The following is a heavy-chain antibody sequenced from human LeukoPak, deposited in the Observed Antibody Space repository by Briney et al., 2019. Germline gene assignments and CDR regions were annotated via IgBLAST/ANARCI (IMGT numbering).Heavy chain of an antibody. CDR1: GGTFSSYA. Sequence: SSVKVPCKASGGTFSSYAISWVRQAPGQGLEWMGGIIPIFGTANYAQKFQGRVTITTDESTSTAYMELSSLRSEDTAVYYCAREMTGTDGEYYFDYWGQGTLVTVSS. CDR3: AREMTGTDGEYYFDY. J-gene: IGHJ4*02. CDR2: IIPIFGTA. D-gene: IGHD1-1*01. V-gene: IGHV1-69*05.